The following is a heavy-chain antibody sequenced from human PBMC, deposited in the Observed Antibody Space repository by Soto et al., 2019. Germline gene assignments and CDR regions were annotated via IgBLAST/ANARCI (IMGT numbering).Heavy chain of an antibody. CDR2: IYYSGST. V-gene: IGHV4-39*01. Sequence: SETLSLTCTVSGGSISSSSYYWGWIPQPPGKGLEWIGSIYYSGSTYYNPSLKSRVTISVDTSKNQFSLKLSSVTAADTAVYYCARELGLYYYYYGMDVWGQGTTVT. CDR1: GGSISSSSYY. CDR3: ARELGLYYYYYGMDV. J-gene: IGHJ6*02. D-gene: IGHD7-27*01.